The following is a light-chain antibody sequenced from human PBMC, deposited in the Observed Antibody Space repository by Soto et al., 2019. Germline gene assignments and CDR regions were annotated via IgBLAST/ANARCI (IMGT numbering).Light chain of an antibody. CDR1: QNIRNW. J-gene: IGKJ5*01. CDR3: QQYNTYST. Sequence: DIRMTQSPSTLSASVGDSVTITCRASQNIRNWLAWYQQKPGKAPKPLIYDASSLKSGVPARFSGSGSGTEFTLTIRSLKPDDFATDYCQQYNTYSTFGQGTRLEIK. CDR2: DAS. V-gene: IGKV1-5*01.